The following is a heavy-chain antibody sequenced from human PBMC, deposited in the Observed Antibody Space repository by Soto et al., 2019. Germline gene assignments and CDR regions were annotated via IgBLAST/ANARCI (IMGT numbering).Heavy chain of an antibody. V-gene: IGHV1-18*04. J-gene: IGHJ4*02. Sequence: ASVKVSCKASGYTLTSYGISWVRQAPGQGLEWMGWISAYNGNTNYAQKLQGRATMTTDTSTSTAYMELRSLRSDDTAVYYCARVRVQQLIHYFDYWGQGNMVTVYS. CDR2: ISAYNGNT. D-gene: IGHD6-13*01. CDR3: ARVRVQQLIHYFDY. CDR1: GYTLTSYG.